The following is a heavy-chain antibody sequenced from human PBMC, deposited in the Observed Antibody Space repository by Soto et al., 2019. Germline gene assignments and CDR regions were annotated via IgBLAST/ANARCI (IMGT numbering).Heavy chain of an antibody. CDR2: ISASGRNT. CDR3: ARGRQQSRIRQGADV. J-gene: IGHJ6*02. V-gene: IGHV3-23*01. CDR1: GFTFSSYA. D-gene: IGHD5-18*01. Sequence: EVQLLESGGGLVQPGGSLRLSCAASGFTFSSYAMSWFRQAPGKGLECVSVISASGRNTYYADSMRGRVTISRDSSKKPLFLQMNSLRGEDTAVYYCARGRQQSRIRQGADVWGQGTTITVSS.